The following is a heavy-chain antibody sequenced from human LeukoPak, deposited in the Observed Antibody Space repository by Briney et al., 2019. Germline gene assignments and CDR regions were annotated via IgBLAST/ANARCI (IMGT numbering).Heavy chain of an antibody. CDR3: ARESIAVAGKNWFDP. CDR1: GGSISSYY. D-gene: IGHD6-19*01. V-gene: IGHV4-59*01. J-gene: IGHJ5*02. Sequence: SETLSLTCTVSGGSISSYYWSWIRQPPGKGLEWIGYIYYSGSTNYNPSLKSRVTISVDTSKNQFSLKLSSVTAADTAVYYCARESIAVAGKNWFDPWGQGTLVTVSS. CDR2: IYYSGST.